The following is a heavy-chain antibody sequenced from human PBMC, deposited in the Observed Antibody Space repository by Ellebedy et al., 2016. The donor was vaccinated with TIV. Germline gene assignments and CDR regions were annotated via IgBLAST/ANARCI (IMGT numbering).Heavy chain of an antibody. CDR3: ARETQLGYCRGGSCYTLDY. J-gene: IGHJ4*02. D-gene: IGHD2-15*01. CDR2: VSGSGDRT. V-gene: IGHV3-23*01. CDR1: EFTFSSYA. Sequence: GGSLRLXCAASEFTFSSYAMSWVRQAPGKGLEWVSSVSGSGDRTYYAESVKGRFTISRDNAKNTLYLQMNSLRAEDTAVYYCARETQLGYCRGGSCYTLDYWGQGTLVTVSS.